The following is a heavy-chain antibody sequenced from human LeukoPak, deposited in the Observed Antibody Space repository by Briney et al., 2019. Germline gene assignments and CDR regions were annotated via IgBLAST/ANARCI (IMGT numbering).Heavy chain of an antibody. CDR1: GGSISSSSYY. D-gene: IGHD3-22*01. J-gene: IGHJ3*02. CDR2: IYYSGST. Sequence: SETLSLTCTVSGGSISSSSYYWGWIRQPPGKGLEWIGSIYYSGSTYYNPSLKSRIIISVDTSKNRFSLKLSSVTAADTAVYFCARGAFNYYDTIGYSNDAFDIWGQGTMVTVSS. V-gene: IGHV4-39*07. CDR3: ARGAFNYYDTIGYSNDAFDI.